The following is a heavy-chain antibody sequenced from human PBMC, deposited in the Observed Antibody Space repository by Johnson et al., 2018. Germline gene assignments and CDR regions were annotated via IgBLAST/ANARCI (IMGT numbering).Heavy chain of an antibody. V-gene: IGHV3-11*04. CDR3: ARLDEDTQI. Sequence: QVQLVQSGGGLVKPGGSLRLSCAASGFTFSDNYMAWIRQAPGKGPEWLSYISSSGSVKKYADSVKGRFSISRDNAKNSLYLQMNSLRAEDRAVYYCARLDEDTQIWGQGTMVTVSS. CDR2: ISSSGSVK. J-gene: IGHJ3*02. D-gene: IGHD5-18*01. CDR1: GFTFSDNY.